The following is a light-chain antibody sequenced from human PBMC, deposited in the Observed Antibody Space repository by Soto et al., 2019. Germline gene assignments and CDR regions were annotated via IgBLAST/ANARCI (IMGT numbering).Light chain of an antibody. CDR3: HQYNTWSPLA. CDR2: GAS. V-gene: IGKV3-15*01. CDR1: QSVSNN. J-gene: IGKJ4*01. Sequence: EIVLTQSPGTLSLSPGERATLSCRASQSVSNNLAWYQQKPGQAPRLLIFGASTRATGIPARFSGSGSGTEFTLTISSLQSEDFAVYYCHQYNTWSPLAFGGGTKVETK.